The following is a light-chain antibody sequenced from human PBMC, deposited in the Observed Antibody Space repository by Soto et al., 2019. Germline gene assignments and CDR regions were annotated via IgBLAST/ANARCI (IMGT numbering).Light chain of an antibody. CDR2: EVT. CDR3: SSYTSGTDYV. Sequence: QSVLTQPASVSGSPGQSITISCTGTTSDFGFYNYVSWNQHHPGKAPKLLIYEVTNRHSGVSNRFSGSKSGNTASLTISGLQAEDEADYYCSSYTSGTDYVFGTGTKVTVL. J-gene: IGLJ1*01. V-gene: IGLV2-14*01. CDR1: TSDFGFYNY.